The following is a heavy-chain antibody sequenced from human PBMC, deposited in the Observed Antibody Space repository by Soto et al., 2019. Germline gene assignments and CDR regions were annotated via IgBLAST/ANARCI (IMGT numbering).Heavy chain of an antibody. CDR1: GGSISSGGYY. V-gene: IGHV4-31*03. D-gene: IGHD3-9*01. CDR2: IYYSGST. Sequence: QVQLQESGPGLVKPSQTLSLTCTVSGGSISSGGYYWSWIRQHPGKGLEWIGYIYYSGSTYYNPSLKRRVTISVDTSKNQFSLKLSSVTAADTAVYYCARVVLTGYYRGWYFDLWGRGTLVTVSS. J-gene: IGHJ2*01. CDR3: ARVVLTGYYRGWYFDL.